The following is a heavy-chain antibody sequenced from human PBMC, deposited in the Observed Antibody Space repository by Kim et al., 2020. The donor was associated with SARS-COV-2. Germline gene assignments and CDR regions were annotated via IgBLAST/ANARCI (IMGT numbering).Heavy chain of an antibody. D-gene: IGHD2-2*01. J-gene: IGHJ6*01. V-gene: IGHV3-13*01. Sequence: GGSLRLSCAASGFTFSSYDMHWVRQATGKGLEWVSAIGSAGDTSYPGSVKGRFTISRENARDSLYLQMNSLRAGDTAVYYCARGEGYCTGTSCAYYGMD. CDR2: IGSAGDT. CDR3: ARGEGYCTGTSCAYYGMD. CDR1: GFTFSSYD.